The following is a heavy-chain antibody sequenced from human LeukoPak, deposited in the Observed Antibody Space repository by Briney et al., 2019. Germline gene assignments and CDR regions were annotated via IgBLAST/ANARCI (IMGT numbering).Heavy chain of an antibody. CDR2: INPNSGGT. J-gene: IGHJ4*02. CDR3: ARDYYGSGSYFSDY. D-gene: IGHD3-10*01. Sequence: ASVKVSCEASGYTFTGYYMHWVRQAPGQGLEWMGWINPNSGGTNYAQKFQGRVTMTRDTSISTAYMELSRLRSDDTAVYYCARDYYGSGSYFSDYWGQGTLVTVSS. CDR1: GYTFTGYY. V-gene: IGHV1-2*02.